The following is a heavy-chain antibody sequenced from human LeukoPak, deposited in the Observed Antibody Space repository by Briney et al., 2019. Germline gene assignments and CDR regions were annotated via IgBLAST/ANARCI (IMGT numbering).Heavy chain of an antibody. CDR1: GFTFSSYS. CDR3: ARAGYYYDSSGYSPLSY. D-gene: IGHD3-22*01. J-gene: IGHJ4*02. Sequence: PGGSLRLSCAASGFTFSSYSMNWVRQAPGKGLEWVSYISSSSSTIYYADSVKGRFTISRDNAKNSLYLQMNSLRAEDTAVYYCARAGYYYDSSGYSPLSYWGQGTLVTVSS. V-gene: IGHV3-48*04. CDR2: ISSSSSTI.